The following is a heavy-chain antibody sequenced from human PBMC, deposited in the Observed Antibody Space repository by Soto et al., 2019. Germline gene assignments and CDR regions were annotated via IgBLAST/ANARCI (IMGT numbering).Heavy chain of an antibody. CDR3: AKAIWFGELYNYYYMDV. J-gene: IGHJ6*03. CDR1: GFTFSSYA. V-gene: IGHV3-23*01. D-gene: IGHD3-10*01. CDR2: ISGSGGST. Sequence: EVQLLESGGGLVQPGGSLRLSCAASGFTFSSYAMSWVRQAPGKGLEWVSAISGSGGSTYYADSVKGRFTISRDNSKNTLYLQMNSLRAEETAVYYCAKAIWFGELYNYYYMDVWGKGTTVNVSS.